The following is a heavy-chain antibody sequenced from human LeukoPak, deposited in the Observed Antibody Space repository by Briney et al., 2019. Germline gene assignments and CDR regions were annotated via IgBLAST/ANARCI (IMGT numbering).Heavy chain of an antibody. V-gene: IGHV3-23*01. J-gene: IGHJ4*02. CDR2: IGVSFGST. CDR3: MTMVQGVSSPGH. CDR1: GFAFNNYA. D-gene: IGHD3-10*01. Sequence: GGSLRLSCAASGFAFNNYAMSWVRQAPRRGLEWVSSIGVSFGSTYYADSVRGRFTMSRDNCKNTLYLLMNNLRGEDTAMYYAMTMVQGVSSPGHWGQGTLVTVSS.